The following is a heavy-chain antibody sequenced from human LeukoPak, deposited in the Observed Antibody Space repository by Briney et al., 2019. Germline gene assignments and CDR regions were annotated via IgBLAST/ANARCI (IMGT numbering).Heavy chain of an antibody. V-gene: IGHV3-23*01. CDR2: ISDSGRDT. CDR3: AKDPIGIGPAFDI. J-gene: IGHJ3*02. D-gene: IGHD1-26*01. Sequence: GGSLRLSCAASGFTFSSHAMSWVRQAPGKGLEWVSAISDSGRDTSYAGSVKGRFTISRDNSKNTLYLQMNSLRADDTAVYYCAKDPIGIGPAFDIWGQGTMVTVSS. CDR1: GFTFSSHA.